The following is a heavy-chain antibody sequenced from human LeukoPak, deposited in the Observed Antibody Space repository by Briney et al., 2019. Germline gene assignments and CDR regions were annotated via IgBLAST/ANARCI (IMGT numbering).Heavy chain of an antibody. CDR2: ISSSSSYI. CDR1: GFTFSSYS. D-gene: IGHD3-10*01. J-gene: IGHJ6*02. V-gene: IGHV3-21*01. Sequence: PGGSLRLSCAASGFTFSSYSMNWVRQAPGKGLEWVSSISSSSSYIYYADSVKGRFTISRDNAKNSLYLQMNSPRAEDTAVYYCARGSYGSGPRDYYYYGMDVWGQGTTVTVSS. CDR3: ARGSYGSGPRDYYYYGMDV.